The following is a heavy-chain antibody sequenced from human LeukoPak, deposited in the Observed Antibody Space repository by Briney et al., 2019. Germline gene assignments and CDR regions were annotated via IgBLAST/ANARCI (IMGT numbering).Heavy chain of an antibody. CDR1: GFTFQDYG. D-gene: IGHD2-21*01. Sequence: GGSLRLSCAASGFTFQDYGFSWVRQVPGKGLEWVGRIRRKTDGETTDHAAPVKGRFTISRDDSKNTLYLQMNSLKTEDTAVYYCVTDLVIKGYFDYWGQGALVTVSS. J-gene: IGHJ4*02. V-gene: IGHV3-15*01. CDR2: IRRKTDGETT. CDR3: VTDLVIKGYFDY.